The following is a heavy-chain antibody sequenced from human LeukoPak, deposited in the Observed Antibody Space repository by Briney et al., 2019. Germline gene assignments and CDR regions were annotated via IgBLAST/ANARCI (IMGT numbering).Heavy chain of an antibody. D-gene: IGHD3-10*01. J-gene: IGHJ5*02. Sequence: PSQTLSLTCTVSGGSISSGSYYWNWIRQPAGKGLEWIGRIYTSGSTKYNPSLKSRVTISVDTSKNQFSLKLTSVTAADTAVYYCVRGPYGSSISNWFDPWGRGALVIVSS. V-gene: IGHV4-61*02. CDR3: VRGPYGSSISNWFDP. CDR2: IYTSGST. CDR1: GGSISSGSYY.